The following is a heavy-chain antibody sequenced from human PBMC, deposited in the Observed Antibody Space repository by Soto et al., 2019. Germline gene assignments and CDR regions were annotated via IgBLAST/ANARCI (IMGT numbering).Heavy chain of an antibody. CDR1: GYTFTSYD. CDR3: ARGLSRRIVATIFY. V-gene: IGHV1-8*01. J-gene: IGHJ4*02. D-gene: IGHD5-12*01. CDR2: MNPNSGNT. Sequence: ASVKVSCKASGYTFTSYDINWVRQATGQGLEWMGWMNPNSGNTGYAQKFQGRVTMTRNTSISTAYMELSSLRSEDTAVYYCARGLSRRIVATIFYWGQGTLVTVSS.